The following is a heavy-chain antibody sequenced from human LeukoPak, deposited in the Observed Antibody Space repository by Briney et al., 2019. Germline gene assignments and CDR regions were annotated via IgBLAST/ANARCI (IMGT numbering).Heavy chain of an antibody. D-gene: IGHD3-9*01. Sequence: GGSLRLSCAASGFTFSSYAMSWVRQAPGKGLEWVSAISGSGGSTYYADSVKGRFTISRDNSKNTLYLQMNSLRAEDTAVYYCAKGLRYFDWLSDFDYWAREPWSPSPQ. V-gene: IGHV3-23*01. CDR2: ISGSGGST. CDR1: GFTFSSYA. J-gene: IGHJ4*02. CDR3: AKGLRYFDWLSDFDY.